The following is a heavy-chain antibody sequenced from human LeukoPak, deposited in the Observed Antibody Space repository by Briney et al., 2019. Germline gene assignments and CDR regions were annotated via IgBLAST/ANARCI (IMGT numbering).Heavy chain of an antibody. CDR1: GFTFSNYA. CDR2: ILGSGGST. Sequence: PGGSLRLSCAASGFTFSNYAMSWVRQAPGKGLEWVSAILGSGGSTYYADSVKGRFTVSGDNSRSTLYLQMKSLRAEDTALYYCAKWGDYDVLTGYYVPDYWGQGTRVTVSS. CDR3: AKWGDYDVLTGYYVPDY. V-gene: IGHV3-23*01. D-gene: IGHD3-9*01. J-gene: IGHJ4*02.